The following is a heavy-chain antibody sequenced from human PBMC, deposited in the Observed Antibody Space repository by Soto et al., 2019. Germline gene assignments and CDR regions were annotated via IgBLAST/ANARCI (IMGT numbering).Heavy chain of an antibody. Sequence: PGESLKISCKGSGYSFTSYWIGWVRQMPGKGLEWMGIIYPGDSDTRYSPSFQGQVTISADKSISTAYLQWSSLKASDTAMYYCARPNFYCSGGSCYVDYWGQGTLVTVPQ. CDR1: GYSFTSYW. D-gene: IGHD2-15*01. J-gene: IGHJ4*02. CDR3: ARPNFYCSGGSCYVDY. CDR2: IYPGDSDT. V-gene: IGHV5-51*01.